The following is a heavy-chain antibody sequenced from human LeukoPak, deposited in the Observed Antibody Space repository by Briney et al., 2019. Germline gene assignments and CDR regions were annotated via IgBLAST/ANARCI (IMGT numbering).Heavy chain of an antibody. CDR1: GGTFSSYA. D-gene: IGHD3-16*01. Sequence: SVKVSCKASGGTFSSYAISWVRQAPGQGLEWMGGIIPIFGTANYAQKFQGRVTITADESTSTAYMELSSLRSEDTAVYYCARFGIPAGPAIHPSLDYWGQGTLVTVSS. J-gene: IGHJ4*02. CDR2: IIPIFGTA. V-gene: IGHV1-69*13. CDR3: ARFGIPAGPAIHPSLDY.